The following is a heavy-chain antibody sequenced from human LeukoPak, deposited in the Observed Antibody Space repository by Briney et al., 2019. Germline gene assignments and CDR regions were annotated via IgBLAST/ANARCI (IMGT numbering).Heavy chain of an antibody. J-gene: IGHJ4*02. CDR2: IIPIFGTA. V-gene: IGHV1-69*13. CDR1: GGTFSSYA. D-gene: IGHD3-22*01. Sequence: SVKVSCKASGGTFSSYAISWVRQAPGQGLEWIGGIIPIFGTANYAQKFQGRVTITADESTSTAYMELSSLRSEDTAVYYCARSHDPYYYDSSGSAFDYWGQGTLVTVSS. CDR3: ARSHDPYYYDSSGSAFDY.